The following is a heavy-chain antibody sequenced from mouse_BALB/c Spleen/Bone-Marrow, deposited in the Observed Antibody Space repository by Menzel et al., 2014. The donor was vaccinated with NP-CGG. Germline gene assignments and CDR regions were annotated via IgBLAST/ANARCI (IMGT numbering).Heavy chain of an antibody. Sequence: EVQRVESGGGLVKPGGSLKLSCAASGFTFSDYYMYWVRQTPEKRLEWVATISDGGSYTYYPDSVKGRFTISRDNAKNNLYLQMSSLKSEGTAMYYCARGGRGMDYWGQGTSVTVSS. D-gene: IGHD3-1*01. V-gene: IGHV5-4*02. CDR1: GFTFSDYY. CDR3: ARGGRGMDY. CDR2: ISDGGSYT. J-gene: IGHJ4*01.